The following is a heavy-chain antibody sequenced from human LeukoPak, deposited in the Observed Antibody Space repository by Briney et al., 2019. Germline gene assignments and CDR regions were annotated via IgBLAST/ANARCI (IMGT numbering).Heavy chain of an antibody. Sequence: SETLSLTCTVSGGSISSSGYYWGWIRQPPGKGLEWIGSIYYSGSTYYNPSLKSRVTISVDTSKNQFSLKLSSVTAADTAVYYCARLAQGSGTYGFDYWGQGTLVTVSS. CDR3: ARLAQGSGTYGFDY. J-gene: IGHJ4*02. CDR1: GGSISSSGYY. CDR2: IYYSGST. D-gene: IGHD3-10*01. V-gene: IGHV4-39*01.